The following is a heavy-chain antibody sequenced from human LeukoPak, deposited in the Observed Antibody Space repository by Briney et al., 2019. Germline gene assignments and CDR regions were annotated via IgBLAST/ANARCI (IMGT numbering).Heavy chain of an antibody. V-gene: IGHV3-23*01. D-gene: IGHD6-13*01. CDR2: ILPGGGDT. Sequence: PGGSLRLSCAASGFMFRDAAMTWVRHAPGKGLEWVSTILPGGGDTYYADSVKGRFTISRDTSKNTLYLQMNTLRVEDTAVYYCAKAWPAAGTFDSWGQGSLVTVSS. CDR1: GFMFRDAA. CDR3: AKAWPAAGTFDS. J-gene: IGHJ4*02.